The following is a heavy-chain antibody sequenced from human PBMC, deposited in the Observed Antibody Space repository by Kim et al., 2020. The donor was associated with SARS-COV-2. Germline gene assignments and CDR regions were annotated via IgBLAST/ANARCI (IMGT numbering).Heavy chain of an antibody. CDR2: NT. V-gene: IGHV1-3*01. CDR3: AREGHEGGYLT. J-gene: IGHJ3*01. Sequence: NTGYSEDFQGRVTITRDTSASTGYMELNRLRSEDTAVYYCAREGHEGGYLTWGQGTMVTVSS. D-gene: IGHD3-22*01.